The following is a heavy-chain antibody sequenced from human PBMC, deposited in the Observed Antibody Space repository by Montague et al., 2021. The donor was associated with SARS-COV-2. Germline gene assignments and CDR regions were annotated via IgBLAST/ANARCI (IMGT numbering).Heavy chain of an antibody. V-gene: IGHV4-39*01. CDR1: GGSISSGGYY. Sequence: SETLSLTCTVAGGSISSGGYYWGWIRQPPGKGLEWIGNIHSSGSTYYKSRVTISVDTSKNQFSLKVTSVTAADTAVYYCARRLGGSGWLDYWGQGTLVTVSS. CDR3: ARRLGGSGWLDY. D-gene: IGHD6-25*01. CDR2: IHSSGST. J-gene: IGHJ4*02.